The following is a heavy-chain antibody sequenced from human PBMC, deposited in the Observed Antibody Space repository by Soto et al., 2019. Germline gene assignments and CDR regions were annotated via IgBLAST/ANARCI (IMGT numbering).Heavy chain of an antibody. CDR2: TNGSGGKT. D-gene: IGHD2-2*01. J-gene: IGHJ4*02. CDR1: GFTFSAYA. Sequence: VQLLESGGGLVQPGGSLRLSCVGSGFTFSAYAMSWVRQAPGKGLEWVSLTNGSGGKTFYADSVRGRFTVARDNSKSTLFLQVNSLRADDTAMYYCAKDRYCSSTSCYAGFDYWGQGILVAVSS. CDR3: AKDRYCSSTSCYAGFDY. V-gene: IGHV3-23*01.